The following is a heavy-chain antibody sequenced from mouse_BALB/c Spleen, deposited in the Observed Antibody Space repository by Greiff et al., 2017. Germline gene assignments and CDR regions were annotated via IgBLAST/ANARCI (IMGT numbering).Heavy chain of an antibody. CDR1: GFTFSSFG. Sequence: EVHLVESGGGLVQPGGSRKLSCAASGFTFSSFGMHWVRQAPEKGLEWVAYISSGSSTIYYADTVKGRFTISRDNPKNTLFLQMTSLRSEDTAMYYCARTSFYYGYDYWGQGTTLTVSS. J-gene: IGHJ2*01. CDR3: ARTSFYYGYDY. V-gene: IGHV5-17*02. CDR2: ISSGSSTI. D-gene: IGHD1-2*01.